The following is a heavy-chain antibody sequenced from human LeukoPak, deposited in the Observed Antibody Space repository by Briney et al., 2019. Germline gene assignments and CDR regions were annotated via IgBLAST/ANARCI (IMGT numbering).Heavy chain of an antibody. D-gene: IGHD5-24*01. J-gene: IGHJ4*02. Sequence: ASETLSLTCTVSGGSISSSSYYWGWIRQPPGKGLEWIGSIYYSGSTYYNPSLKSRVTISVDTSKNQFSLKLSSVTAADTAVYYCARRRDGYILKQTPFDYWGQGTLVTASS. V-gene: IGHV4-39*07. CDR3: ARRRDGYILKQTPFDY. CDR1: GGSISSSSYY. CDR2: IYYSGST.